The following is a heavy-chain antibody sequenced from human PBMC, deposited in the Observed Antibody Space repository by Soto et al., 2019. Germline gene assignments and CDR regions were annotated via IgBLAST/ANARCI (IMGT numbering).Heavy chain of an antibody. CDR3: ARDSTVVAATTSNFQH. J-gene: IGHJ1*01. CDR1: GGTFSSYT. CDR2: IIPILGIA. D-gene: IGHD2-15*01. V-gene: IGHV1-69*04. Sequence: ASVKVSCKASGGTFSSYTISWVRQAPGQGLEWMGRIIPILGIANYAQKFQGRVTITADKSTSTAYMELSSLRSEDTAVYYCARDSTVVAATTSNFQHWGQGTLVTVSS.